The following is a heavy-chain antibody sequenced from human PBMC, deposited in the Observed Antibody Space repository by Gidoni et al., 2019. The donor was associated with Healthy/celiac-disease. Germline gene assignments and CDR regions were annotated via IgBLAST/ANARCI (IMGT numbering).Heavy chain of an antibody. D-gene: IGHD6-13*01. CDR3: TRPSTSSSWFRSYWYFDL. CDR1: GFTFRGSA. J-gene: IGHJ2*01. V-gene: IGHV3-73*01. Sequence: EVQLVESGGGLVQPGGSLKLSCAASGFTFRGSAMHWVRQASGKGLEWVGRIRSKANSYATAYAASVKGRFTISRDDSKNTAYLQMNSLKTEDTAVYYCTRPSTSSSWFRSYWYFDLWGRGTLVTVSS. CDR2: IRSKANSYAT.